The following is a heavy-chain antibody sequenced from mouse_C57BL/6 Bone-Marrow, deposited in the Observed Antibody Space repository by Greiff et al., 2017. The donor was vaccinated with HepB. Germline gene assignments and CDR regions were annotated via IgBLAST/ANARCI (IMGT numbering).Heavy chain of an antibody. CDR2: IRSKSNNYAT. Sequence: EVQLQESGGGLVQPKGSLKLSCAASGFSFNTYAMNWVRQAPGKGLEWVARIRSKSNNYATYYDDSVKDRFTISRDESESMLYLQMNNLKTEDTAMYYCVRQASLAYWGQGTSVTVSS. V-gene: IGHV10-1*01. D-gene: IGHD6-1*01. CDR3: VRQASLAY. J-gene: IGHJ4*01. CDR1: GFSFNTYA.